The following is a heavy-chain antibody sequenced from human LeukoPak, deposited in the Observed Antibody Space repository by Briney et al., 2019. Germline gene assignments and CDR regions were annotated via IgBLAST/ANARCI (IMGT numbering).Heavy chain of an antibody. CDR1: GFTFSDYE. V-gene: IGHV3-48*03. CDR2: ISSSCSTI. J-gene: IGHJ4*02. Sequence: PGGSLRLSCVVSGFTFSDYEMNWVRQAPGQGLEWVSFISSSCSTIYYADSLKGRFTISRDNAKNSLYLQMNSLRAEDTAVYYCARSPGPKAFWGQGTLVTVSS. CDR3: ARSPGPKAF.